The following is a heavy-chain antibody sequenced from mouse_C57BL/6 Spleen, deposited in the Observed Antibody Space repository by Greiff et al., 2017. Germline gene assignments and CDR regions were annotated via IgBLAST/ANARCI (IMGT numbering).Heavy chain of an antibody. CDR2: IHPNSGST. Sequence: VQLQQSGAELVKPGASVKLSCKASGYTFTSYWMHWVKQRPGQGLEWIGMIHPNSGSTNYNEKFKSKATLTVDKSSSTAYMQLSSLTSEDSAVYYCARSDGSSSFAYWGQGTLVTVSA. D-gene: IGHD1-1*01. J-gene: IGHJ3*01. V-gene: IGHV1-64*01. CDR1: GYTFTSYW. CDR3: ARSDGSSSFAY.